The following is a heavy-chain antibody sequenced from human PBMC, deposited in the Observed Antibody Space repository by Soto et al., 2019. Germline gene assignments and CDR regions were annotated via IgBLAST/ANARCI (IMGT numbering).Heavy chain of an antibody. J-gene: IGHJ4*02. D-gene: IGHD3-10*01. V-gene: IGHV3-23*01. CDR3: AKALDMVRGVTTKNDY. CDR2: ISGSGGST. CDR1: GFTFSSYA. Sequence: GGSLRLSCAASGFTFSSYAMSWVRQAPGKGLEWVSAISGSGGSTYYADSVKGRFTISRDNSKNTLYLQMNSLRAEDTAVYYCAKALDMVRGVTTKNDYWGQGTLVTVSS.